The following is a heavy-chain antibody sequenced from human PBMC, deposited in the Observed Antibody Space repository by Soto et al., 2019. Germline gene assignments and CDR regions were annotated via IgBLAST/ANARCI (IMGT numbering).Heavy chain of an antibody. CDR2: ISDSGDST. Sequence: EVQLLESGGGLVQPGGSLRLSCAASGFTFSISAMTWVRQAPGKGLEWVSAISDSGDSTYYADSVKGRFTISRDNSKNTLYLQMNSLRAEDTALYYCAKVFHYYYYGMDVWGQGTTVTVSS. CDR3: AKVFHYYYYGMDV. J-gene: IGHJ6*02. V-gene: IGHV3-23*01. CDR1: GFTFSISA.